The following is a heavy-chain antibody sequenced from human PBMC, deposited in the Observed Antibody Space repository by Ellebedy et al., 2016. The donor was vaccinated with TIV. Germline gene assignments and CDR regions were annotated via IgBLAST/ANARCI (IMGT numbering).Heavy chain of an antibody. CDR3: ARGSSSRGYFDS. Sequence: GESLKISXAASGFTFSYYSMHWVRQAPGKGLEWVAVISHDGSNKYHAEYVKGRFTISRDDSKNTLYLQMNTLRTEDTALYFCARGSSSRGYFDSWGQGTLVTVSS. J-gene: IGHJ4*02. V-gene: IGHV3-30-3*01. D-gene: IGHD6-13*01. CDR1: GFTFSYYS. CDR2: ISHDGSNK.